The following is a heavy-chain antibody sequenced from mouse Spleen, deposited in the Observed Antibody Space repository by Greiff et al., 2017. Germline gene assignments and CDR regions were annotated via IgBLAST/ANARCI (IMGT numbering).Heavy chain of an antibody. V-gene: IGHV1S81*02. J-gene: IGHJ3*01. Sequence: VQLQQSGAELVKPGASVKLSCKASGYTFTSYYMYWVKQRPGQGLEWIGEINPSNGGTNFNEKFKSKATLTVDKSSSTAYMQLSSLTSEDSAVYYCTSDRGFAYWGQGTLVTVSA. CDR1: GYTFTSYY. CDR2: INPSNGGT. D-gene: IGHD3-2*01. CDR3: TSDRGFAY.